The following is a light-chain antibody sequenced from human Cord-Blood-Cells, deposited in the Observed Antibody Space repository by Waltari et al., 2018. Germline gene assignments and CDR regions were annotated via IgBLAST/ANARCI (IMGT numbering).Light chain of an antibody. CDR3: QQYNSYSPVT. CDR1: QSISSW. V-gene: IGKV1-5*01. J-gene: IGKJ3*01. CDR2: DAS. Sequence: DIQMTQSPSTLSASVGDRVTITCRASQSISSWLAWYQQKPGKAPKLLIYDASSLESGVPSRFSGSGSGTEFTLTISSLQPDDFATHYCQQYNSYSPVTFGPGTKVDIK.